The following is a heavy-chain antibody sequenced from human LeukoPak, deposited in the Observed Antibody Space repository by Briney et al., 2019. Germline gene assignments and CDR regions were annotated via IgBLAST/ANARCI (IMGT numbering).Heavy chain of an antibody. J-gene: IGHJ4*02. V-gene: IGHV4-4*02. CDR2: INHSGST. CDR1: GGSVTSTNW. CDR3: ARHGVVAATQPFDY. D-gene: IGHD2-15*01. Sequence: SETLSLTCDVSGGSVTSTNWWTWVRQPPGKQLEWIGEINHSGSTYYNPSLKSRVTISVDTSKNQLSLKLSSVTAADTAVYYCARHGVVAATQPFDYWGQGTLVTVSS.